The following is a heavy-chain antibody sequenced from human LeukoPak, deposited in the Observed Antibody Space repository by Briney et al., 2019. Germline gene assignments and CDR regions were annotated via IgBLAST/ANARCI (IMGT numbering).Heavy chain of an antibody. CDR3: ARAETEWPVYYGSGSNY. CDR2: ISSSSSYI. J-gene: IGHJ4*02. D-gene: IGHD3-10*01. CDR1: GFTFSSYS. V-gene: IGHV3-21*01. Sequence: GGSLRLSCAASGFTFSSYSMNWVRQAPGKGLEWVSSISSSSSYIYYADSVKGRFTISRDNAKNSLYLQMNSLRAEDTAVYYCARAETEWPVYYGSGSNYWGQGTLVTVSS.